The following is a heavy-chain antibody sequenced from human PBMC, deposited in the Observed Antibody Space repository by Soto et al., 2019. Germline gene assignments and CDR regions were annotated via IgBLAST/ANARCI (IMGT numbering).Heavy chain of an antibody. Sequence: QVQLVESGGGVVQPGRSLRLSCAASGFTFSSYGMHWVRQAPGKGLEWVAVISYDGSNKYYADSVKGRFTISRDNSKNTLYLQMNSVRAEDTAVYYCAKDVAIVVVVAALDYWGQGTLVTVSS. J-gene: IGHJ4*02. CDR3: AKDVAIVVVVAALDY. V-gene: IGHV3-30*18. CDR2: ISYDGSNK. D-gene: IGHD2-15*01. CDR1: GFTFSSYG.